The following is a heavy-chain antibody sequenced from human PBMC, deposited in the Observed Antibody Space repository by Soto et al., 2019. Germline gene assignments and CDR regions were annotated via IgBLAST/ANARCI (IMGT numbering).Heavy chain of an antibody. CDR3: TRDLTGYAMDV. J-gene: IGHJ6*02. Sequence: GGSLRLSCAASGFAFSSHSMNWVRQAPGKGLEWVSYISLNLQTIYYADSVKGRFTISRDNAKNSLYLQMNTLRAEDTAVYYCTRDLTGYAMDVWGQGTTVTVSS. D-gene: IGHD2-2*01. V-gene: IGHV3-48*03. CDR1: GFAFSSHS. CDR2: ISLNLQTI.